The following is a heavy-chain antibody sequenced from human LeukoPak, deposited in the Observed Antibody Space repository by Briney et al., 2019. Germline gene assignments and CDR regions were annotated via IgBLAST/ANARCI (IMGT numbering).Heavy chain of an antibody. CDR2: IYTSGST. V-gene: IGHV4-4*07. J-gene: IGHJ4*02. CDR1: GGSISSYY. CDR3: AGSGYDSSGYYFVDY. Sequence: SETLSLTCTVSGGSISSYYWSWIRQPAGKGLEWIGSIYTSGSTNYNPSLKSRVTMSVDTSKNQFSLKLSSVTAADTAVYYCAGSGYDSSGYYFVDYWGQGTLVTVSS. D-gene: IGHD3-22*01.